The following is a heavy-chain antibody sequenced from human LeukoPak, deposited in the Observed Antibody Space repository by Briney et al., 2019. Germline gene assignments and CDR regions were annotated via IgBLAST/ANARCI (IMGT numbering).Heavy chain of an antibody. CDR2: IYHSGST. Sequence: PSQTLSLTFTVSGGSISSGGYYWSWIRQPPGKGLEWIGYIYHSGSTYYNPSLKSRVTISVDRSKNQFSLNLSSVTAADTAVYYCARGSDDSSGSLGYWGQGTLVTVSS. CDR1: GGSISSGGYY. V-gene: IGHV4-30-2*01. CDR3: ARGSDDSSGSLGY. D-gene: IGHD3-22*01. J-gene: IGHJ4*02.